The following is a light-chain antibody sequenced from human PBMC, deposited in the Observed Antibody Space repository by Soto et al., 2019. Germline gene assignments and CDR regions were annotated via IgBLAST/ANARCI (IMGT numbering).Light chain of an antibody. V-gene: IGLV2-23*01. J-gene: IGLJ2*01. CDR1: SSDVGRYNL. CDR2: EGS. Sequence: QSALTQPASVSGFPGQSMTISCTGTSSDVGRYNLVSWYQQHPGKAPKLMIYEGSRRPSGVSNRFSGSKSGNTASLTISGLQAEDEADYYCCSYACSSTVVFGGGTKLTVL. CDR3: CSYACSSTVV.